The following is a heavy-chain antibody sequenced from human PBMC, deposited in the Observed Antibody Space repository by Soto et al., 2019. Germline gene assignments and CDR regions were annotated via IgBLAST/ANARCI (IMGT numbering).Heavy chain of an antibody. D-gene: IGHD2-2*01. CDR1: GFTFRSYA. V-gene: IGHV3-23*01. CDR3: ANDRRAVVPDNWFDS. J-gene: IGHJ5*01. CDR2: ISDSGDLK. Sequence: EVQLLESGGGFVQPGGSLRLSCAASGFTFRSYAMTWVRQAPGKGLEWVSGISDSGDLKYYADSVKGRFSISRDNSKNTLYLQMNSLRAEDSAVYYCANDRRAVVPDNWFDSWGQGTLVTVSS.